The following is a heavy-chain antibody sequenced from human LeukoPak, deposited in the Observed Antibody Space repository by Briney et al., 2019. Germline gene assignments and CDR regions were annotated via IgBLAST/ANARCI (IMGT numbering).Heavy chain of an antibody. J-gene: IGHJ3*01. V-gene: IGHV3-53*01. CDR3: AGGHSSGSYFNAYHL. CDR1: EFTVSSNS. CDR2: VYSGGST. Sequence: GGSLRLSCAASEFTVSSNSMSWVRQAPGKALEWVSGVYSGGSTFYADSVKGRFIISRDSSKNTLYLQMNTLRAEDTAVYYCAGGHSSGSYFNAYHLWGQGTMVTVSS. D-gene: IGHD3-22*01.